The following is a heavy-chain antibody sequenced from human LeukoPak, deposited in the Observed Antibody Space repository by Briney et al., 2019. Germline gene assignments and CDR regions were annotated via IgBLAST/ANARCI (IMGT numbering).Heavy chain of an antibody. D-gene: IGHD6-13*01. CDR2: IYYSGST. CDR3: ARQPSSWFTSFDS. CDR1: GGSLSSYF. J-gene: IGHJ4*02. V-gene: IGHV4-59*01. Sequence: PSETLSLTCTVSGGSLSSYFWSWIRQSPGKGLEWIAYIYYSGSTNYNPSLKSRVTISVDTSKNQFSLKLSSVTAADTAVYYCARQPSSWFTSFDSGGQGTLVTVSA.